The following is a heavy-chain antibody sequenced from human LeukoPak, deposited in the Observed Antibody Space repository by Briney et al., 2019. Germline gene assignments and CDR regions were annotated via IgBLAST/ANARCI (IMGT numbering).Heavy chain of an antibody. CDR3: ARVGMSSGWFDYYYYYMDV. D-gene: IGHD6-19*01. J-gene: IGHJ6*03. CDR1: GFTFSNYA. V-gene: IGHV3-30*04. Sequence: GGSLRLSCAASGFTFSNYAMHWVRQAPGKGLEWVAVISYDGSNKYYADSVEGRFTISRDNSKNTLYLQMNSLRAEDTAVYYCARVGMSSGWFDYYYYYMDVWGKGTTVTVSS. CDR2: ISYDGSNK.